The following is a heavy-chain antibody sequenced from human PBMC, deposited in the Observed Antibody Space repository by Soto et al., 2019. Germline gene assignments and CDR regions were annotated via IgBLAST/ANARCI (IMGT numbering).Heavy chain of an antibody. CDR2: IIPIFGTA. D-gene: IGHD3-22*01. Sequence: SVKVSCKASGGTFSSYAISWVRQAPGQGLEWMGGIIPIFGTANYAQKFQGRVTITADESTSTAYMELSSLRSEDTAVYYCARGSSGYPYYYYGMDVWGQGTTVTVSS. CDR3: ARGSSGYPYYYYGMDV. V-gene: IGHV1-69*13. CDR1: GGTFSSYA. J-gene: IGHJ6*02.